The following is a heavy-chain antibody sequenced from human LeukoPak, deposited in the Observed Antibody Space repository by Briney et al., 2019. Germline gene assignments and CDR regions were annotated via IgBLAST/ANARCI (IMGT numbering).Heavy chain of an antibody. CDR1: GGSISSGDYY. CDR3: ARDPGDGYNYGTAFDI. CDR2: IYYSGST. V-gene: IGHV4-30-4*08. Sequence: PQTLSLTCTVSGGSISSGDYYWSWIRQPPGKGLEWIGYIYYSGSTYYNPSLKSRVTISVDTSKNQFSLKLSSVTAADTAVYYCARDPGDGYNYGTAFDIWGQGTMVTVSS. J-gene: IGHJ3*02. D-gene: IGHD5-24*01.